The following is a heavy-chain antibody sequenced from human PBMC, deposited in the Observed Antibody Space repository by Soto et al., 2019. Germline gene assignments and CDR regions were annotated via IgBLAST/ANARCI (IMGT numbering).Heavy chain of an antibody. CDR2: IKSKTDGGTT. V-gene: IGHV3-15*01. D-gene: IGHD3-3*01. Sequence: SLRLSCAASGFTFSNAWMSWVRQAPGKGLEWVGRIKSKTDGGTTDYAAPVKGRFTISRDDSKNTLYLQMNSLKTEDTAVYYCTTDSTIFGVINDYWGQGTLVTVSS. J-gene: IGHJ4*02. CDR3: TTDSTIFGVINDY. CDR1: GFTFSNAW.